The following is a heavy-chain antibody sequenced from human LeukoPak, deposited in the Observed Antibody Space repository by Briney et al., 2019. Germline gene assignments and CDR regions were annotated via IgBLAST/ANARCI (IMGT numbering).Heavy chain of an antibody. Sequence: GASVKVSCKASGYTFTSYGISWVRQAPGQGLEWMGWISAYNGNTNYAQKLQGRVTMTTDTSTSTAYMELRSLRSDDTAVYYCARYRLSRGVVVPAAPTFFDYWGQGTLVTVSS. CDR1: GYTFTSYG. V-gene: IGHV1-18*01. J-gene: IGHJ4*02. CDR2: ISAYNGNT. D-gene: IGHD2-2*01. CDR3: ARYRLSRGVVVPAAPTFFDY.